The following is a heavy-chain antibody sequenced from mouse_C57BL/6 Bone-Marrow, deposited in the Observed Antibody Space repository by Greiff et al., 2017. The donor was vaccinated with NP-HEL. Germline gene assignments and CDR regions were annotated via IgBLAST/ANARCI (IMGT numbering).Heavy chain of an antibody. D-gene: IGHD1-1*01. CDR3: GRGVRSYYLVY. V-gene: IGHV1-81*01. J-gene: IGHJ2*01. CDR1: GYTFTSYG. CDR2: ISPRGGYT. Sequence: VHLVESGAELARPGASVKLSCEASGYTFTSYGMTWVKQRTGKRLEWIGEISPRGGYTYYHEKFKGKATLTVDKSSSTAYMELRSLTSEDSAIYFCGRGVRSYYLVYWGQGTAHTVSS.